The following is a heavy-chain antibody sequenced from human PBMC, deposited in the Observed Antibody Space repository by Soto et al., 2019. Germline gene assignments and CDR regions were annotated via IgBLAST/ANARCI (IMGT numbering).Heavy chain of an antibody. CDR1: GYTFTSYA. J-gene: IGHJ3*02. Sequence: GASVKVSCKASGYTFTSYAMHWVRQAPGQRLEWMGWINAGNGNTKYSQKFQGRVTITRDTSASTAYMELSSLRSEDTAVYYCAKALFYYYDSSGFFDIWGQGTMVTVSS. D-gene: IGHD3-22*01. CDR3: AKALFYYYDSSGFFDI. CDR2: INAGNGNT. V-gene: IGHV1-3*01.